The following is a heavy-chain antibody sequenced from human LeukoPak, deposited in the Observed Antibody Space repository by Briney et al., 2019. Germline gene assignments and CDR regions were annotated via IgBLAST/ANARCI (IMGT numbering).Heavy chain of an antibody. Sequence: ASVKVSCKASGGTFSSYAISWVRQAPGQGLEWMGRIIPIFGIANYAQKFQGRVTITADKSTSTAYMELSSLRSEDTAVYYCARDHQRIVVVPASDPAVYGMDVWGQGTTVTVSS. J-gene: IGHJ6*02. V-gene: IGHV1-69*04. CDR1: GGTFSSYA. D-gene: IGHD2-2*01. CDR2: IIPIFGIA. CDR3: ARDHQRIVVVPASDPAVYGMDV.